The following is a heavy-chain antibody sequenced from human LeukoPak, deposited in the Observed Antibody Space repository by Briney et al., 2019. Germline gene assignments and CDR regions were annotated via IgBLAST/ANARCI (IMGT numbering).Heavy chain of an antibody. J-gene: IGHJ3*02. CDR3: AKDSLDHNGIYDAFDI. V-gene: IGHV3-23*01. D-gene: IGHD1-1*01. CDR1: GFNFNIFA. Sequence: GGSLRLSCAASGFNFNIFAMSWVRQSPGKGLEWVSTIGSSETYYADSVKGRFTISRDNSKNRLYLQMNSVRADDTAVYYCAKDSLDHNGIYDAFDIWGQGTLVTVSS. CDR2: IGSSET.